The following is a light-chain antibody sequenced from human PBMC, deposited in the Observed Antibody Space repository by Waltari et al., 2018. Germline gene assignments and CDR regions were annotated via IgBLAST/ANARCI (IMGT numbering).Light chain of an antibody. CDR2: AAS. V-gene: IGKV1-39*01. CDR1: QSITSF. Sequence: DIQMTQSPSSLSASVGDRVTITCRASQSITSFLNWYHHKPGKAPKLLIYAASSLPSGVPSRFSGSGSGTDFTLTISNLQPEDFATYYCQQSYTTPWTFGQGTKVEIK. J-gene: IGKJ1*01. CDR3: QQSYTTPWT.